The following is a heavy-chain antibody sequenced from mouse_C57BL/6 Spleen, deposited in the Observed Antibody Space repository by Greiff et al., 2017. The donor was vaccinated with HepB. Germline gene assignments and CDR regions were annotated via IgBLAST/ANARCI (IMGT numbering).Heavy chain of an antibody. CDR2: IYPGDGDT. CDR1: GYAFSSYW. Sequence: QVQLKESGAELVKPGASVKISCKASGYAFSSYWMNWVKQRPGKGLEWIGQIYPGDGDTNYNGKFKGKATLTADKSSSTAYMQLSSLTSEDSAVYFCARVYDGYPYYFDYWGQGTTLTVSS. J-gene: IGHJ2*01. V-gene: IGHV1-80*01. D-gene: IGHD2-3*01. CDR3: ARVYDGYPYYFDY.